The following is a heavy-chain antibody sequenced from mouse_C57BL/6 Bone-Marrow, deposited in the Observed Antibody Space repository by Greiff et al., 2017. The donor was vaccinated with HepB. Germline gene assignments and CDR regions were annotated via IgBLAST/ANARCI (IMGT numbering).Heavy chain of an antibody. CDR1: GFNIKDDY. D-gene: IGHD1-1*01. V-gene: IGHV14-4*01. CDR3: TTNTTVVESLSDY. CDR2: IDPENGDT. Sequence: EVKLQESGAELVRPGASVKLSCTASGFNIKDDYMHWVKQRPEQGLEWIGWIDPENGDTEYASKFQGKATITADTSSNTAYLQLSSLTSEDTAVYYCTTNTTVVESLSDYWGQGTTLTVSS. J-gene: IGHJ2*01.